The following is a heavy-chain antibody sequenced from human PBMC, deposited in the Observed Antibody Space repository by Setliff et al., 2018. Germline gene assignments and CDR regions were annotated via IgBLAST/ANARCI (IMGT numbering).Heavy chain of an antibody. CDR1: GGSISGYY. V-gene: IGHV4-4*07. CDR2: IYITGST. Sequence: SETLSLTCIVSGGSISGYYWAWVRQPPGKELEWIGRIYITGSTDYNPSLKSRVTISEDTSKNQFSLKLSSVTAADAALYYCAASRAYTGAVEEWFLPKTFDFWGQGSPVTVSS. J-gene: IGHJ4*02. D-gene: IGHD3-10*01. CDR3: AASRAYTGAVEEWFLPKTFDF.